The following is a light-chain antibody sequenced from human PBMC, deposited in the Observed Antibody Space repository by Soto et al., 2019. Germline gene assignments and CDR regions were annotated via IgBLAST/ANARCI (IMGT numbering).Light chain of an antibody. V-gene: IGKV3-20*01. CDR1: QSTDTNF. CDR3: QQYGTSPLT. J-gene: IGKJ4*01. Sequence: EMVLTQSPGTLSLSPGERATLSCRASQSTDTNFLSWYQQKPAQAPRLLIDVASSRATGVPDRISGSGSGTDFTLTISRLEPEDFAVYYCQQYGTSPLTFGGGTKVEIK. CDR2: VAS.